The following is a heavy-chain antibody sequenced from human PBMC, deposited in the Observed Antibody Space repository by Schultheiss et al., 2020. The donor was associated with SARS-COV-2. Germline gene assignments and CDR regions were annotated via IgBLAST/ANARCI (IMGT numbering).Heavy chain of an antibody. CDR1: GGSISSGSYY. J-gene: IGHJ3*02. V-gene: IGHV4-61*02. CDR2: IYTSGST. CDR3: ARGFGAGPFDI. D-gene: IGHD3-10*01. Sequence: SQTLSLTCTVSGGSISSGSYYWSWIRQPAGKGLEWIGRIYTSGSTDYNPSLKSRISMSVDTSERYFSLKVSSVTAADTAVYYCARGFGAGPFDIWGQGTTVTVAS.